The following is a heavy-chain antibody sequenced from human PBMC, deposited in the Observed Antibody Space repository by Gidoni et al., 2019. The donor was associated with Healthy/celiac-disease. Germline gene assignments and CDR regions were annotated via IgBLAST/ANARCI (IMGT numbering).Heavy chain of an antibody. J-gene: IGHJ4*02. Sequence: QVQLQQWGAGLLKPSETLSLTCAVYGGSFSGYYWSWIRQPPGTGLEWIGEINHSGSTNYNPSLKSRVTKSVDTSKNQFSLKLSSVTAADTAVYYCARDALVSPFDYWGQGTLVTVSS. CDR1: GGSFSGYY. CDR3: ARDALVSPFDY. V-gene: IGHV4-34*01. CDR2: INHSGST. D-gene: IGHD1-26*01.